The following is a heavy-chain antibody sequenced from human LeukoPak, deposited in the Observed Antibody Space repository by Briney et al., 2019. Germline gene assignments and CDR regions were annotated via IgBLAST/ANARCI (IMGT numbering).Heavy chain of an antibody. CDR3: AKNGYSSGWYSDY. Sequence: GGSLRLSCADSGFTFSTYGMHWVRQAPGKGLEWVAVISYDGSNKYYADSVKGRFTISRDNSKNTLYLQMNSLRAEDTAVYYCAKNGYSSGWYSDYWGQGTLVTVSS. D-gene: IGHD6-19*01. V-gene: IGHV3-30*18. J-gene: IGHJ4*02. CDR1: GFTFSTYG. CDR2: ISYDGSNK.